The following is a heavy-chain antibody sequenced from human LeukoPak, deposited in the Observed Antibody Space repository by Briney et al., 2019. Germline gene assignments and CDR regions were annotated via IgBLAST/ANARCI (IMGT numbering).Heavy chain of an antibody. D-gene: IGHD4-17*01. V-gene: IGHV3-66*01. CDR1: GFTFSSYE. Sequence: GGSLRLSCAASGFTFSSYEMSWVRQAPGKGLEWVSVIYSGGSTYYADSVKGRFTISRDNSKNTLYLQMNSLRAEDTAVYYCARELLYGDYVWFDPWGQGTLVTVSS. CDR3: ARELLYGDYVWFDP. CDR2: IYSGGST. J-gene: IGHJ5*02.